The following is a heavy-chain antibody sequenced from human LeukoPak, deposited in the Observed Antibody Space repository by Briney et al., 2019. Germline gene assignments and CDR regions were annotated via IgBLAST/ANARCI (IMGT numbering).Heavy chain of an antibody. CDR2: MYHSGGT. Sequence: SETLSLTCTVSGYSMSSGYFWGWIRQPPGKGLEWIGTMYHSGGTYYNPSLKSRVTISVDTSKNQFSLRLSSVTAADTAMYYCARDRGADTASTDWGQGTLVTVSS. CDR3: ARDRGADTASTD. J-gene: IGHJ4*02. D-gene: IGHD5-18*01. V-gene: IGHV4-38-2*02. CDR1: GYSMSSGYF.